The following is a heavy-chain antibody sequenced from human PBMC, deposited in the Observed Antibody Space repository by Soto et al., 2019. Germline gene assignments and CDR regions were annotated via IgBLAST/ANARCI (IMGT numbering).Heavy chain of an antibody. V-gene: IGHV1-69*04. CDR1: RATFSSNT. CDR2: ISPLLGIA. CDR3: ARERTVTTLNYYYYMDV. Sequence: GASVKVSCKSPRATFSSNTMRLLRHAPGKGLESIVRISPLLGIANYAQKFQGRVTITANKSTSTAYMELSSLRSEDTAVYYCARERTVTTLNYYYYMDVWGKGTTVTVSS. J-gene: IGHJ6*03. D-gene: IGHD4-4*01.